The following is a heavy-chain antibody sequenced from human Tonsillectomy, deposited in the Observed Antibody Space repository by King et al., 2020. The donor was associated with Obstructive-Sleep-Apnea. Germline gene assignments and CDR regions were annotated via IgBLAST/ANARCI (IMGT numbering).Heavy chain of an antibody. CDR3: ARIPLGRILYYGMDV. D-gene: IGHD1-14*01. V-gene: IGHV2-26*01. CDR2: IFSNDEK. Sequence: TLKESGPVLVKPTETLTLTCTVSGFSLSNAKMGVSWIRQPPGKALEWLAHIFSNDEKSYSTSLKSRLTISKDTSKSQVVLTMTNMDPVETATIYLARIPLGRILYYGMDVRGQGTTVTVSS. J-gene: IGHJ6*02. CDR1: GFSLSNAKMG.